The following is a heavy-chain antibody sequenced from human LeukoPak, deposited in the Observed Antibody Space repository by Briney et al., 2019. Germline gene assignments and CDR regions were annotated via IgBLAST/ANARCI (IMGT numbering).Heavy chain of an antibody. CDR2: ISSSSSTI. J-gene: IGHJ6*03. Sequence: GRSLRLSCAASGFTFSSYSMNWVRQAPGKGLEWVSYISSSSSTIYYADSVKGRFTISRDNAKNSLYLQMNSLRAEDTAVYYCARDPSSWYYYYMDVWGKGTTVTVSS. D-gene: IGHD6-13*01. CDR3: ARDPSSWYYYYMDV. CDR1: GFTFSSYS. V-gene: IGHV3-48*01.